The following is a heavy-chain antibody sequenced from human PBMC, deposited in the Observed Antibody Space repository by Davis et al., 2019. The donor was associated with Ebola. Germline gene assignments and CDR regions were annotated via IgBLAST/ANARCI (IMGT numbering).Heavy chain of an antibody. CDR2: VYYSGST. Sequence: SETLSLTCTVSGSSISSSNYYWGWIRQSPGKGLEWIGNVYYSGSTYYNPSLKSRVAISVDTSKNQFSLKLRSVTAADTAVYYCARQGWSGYSLRHWLDPWGRGTLVTVSS. CDR3: ARQGWSGYSLRHWLDP. CDR1: GSSISSSNYY. D-gene: IGHD3-3*01. V-gene: IGHV4-39*01. J-gene: IGHJ5*02.